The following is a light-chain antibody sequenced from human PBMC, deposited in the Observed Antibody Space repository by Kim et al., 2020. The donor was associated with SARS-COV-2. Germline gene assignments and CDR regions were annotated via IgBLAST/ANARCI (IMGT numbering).Light chain of an antibody. V-gene: IGKV1-16*02. CDR3: QQYNGYPYT. CDR1: QGINNY. J-gene: IGKJ2*01. CDR2: GAS. Sequence: DIQMTQSPPSLSASVGDRVTITCRASQGINNYLAWFQQKPGKAPKSLIYGASTLHRGVPSKFSGSGFGTDFTLTISDLQPEDFASYYCQQYNGYPYTFRQGTKLEI.